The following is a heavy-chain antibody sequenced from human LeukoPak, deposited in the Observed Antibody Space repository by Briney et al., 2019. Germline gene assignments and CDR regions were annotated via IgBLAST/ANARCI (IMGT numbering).Heavy chain of an antibody. CDR1: GYIFINYW. Sequence: GESLKISCKGSGYIFINYWIGWVRQMPGKGLEYMGVIYSGDSDTRYSPSFQGQVTISVDKSLSTAYLQWSSLKASDTAIYYCARLRTGDWYSPFDYWGQGTLVTVSS. CDR2: IYSGDSDT. V-gene: IGHV5-51*01. J-gene: IGHJ4*02. CDR3: ARLRTGDWYSPFDY. D-gene: IGHD6-19*01.